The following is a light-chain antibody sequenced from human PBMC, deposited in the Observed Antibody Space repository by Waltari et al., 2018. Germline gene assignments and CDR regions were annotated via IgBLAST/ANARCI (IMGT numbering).Light chain of an antibody. V-gene: IGKV3-20*01. CDR1: QSGSRT. J-gene: IGKJ1*01. CDR2: EAF. Sequence: SWRGNQSGSRTLGWEQEEPGQAPKLLNYEAFRRATGIPDRFSGSGSGTDFSLTISRLEPEDFAVYYCQKYGTLPATFGQGTKVEIK. CDR3: QKYGTLPAT.